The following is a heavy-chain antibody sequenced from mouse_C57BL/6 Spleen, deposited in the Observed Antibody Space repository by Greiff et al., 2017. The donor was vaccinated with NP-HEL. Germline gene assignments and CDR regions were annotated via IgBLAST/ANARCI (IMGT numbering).Heavy chain of an antibody. Sequence: EVQLVESGGGLVKPGGSLKLSCAASGFTFSSYAMSWVRQTPEKRLEWVATISDGGSYTYYPDNVKGRFTISRDNAKNNLYLQMSHLKSEDTAMYYCASYGNYALGYWGQGTTLTVSS. J-gene: IGHJ2*01. CDR3: ASYGNYALGY. V-gene: IGHV5-4*01. D-gene: IGHD2-1*01. CDR2: ISDGGSYT. CDR1: GFTFSSYA.